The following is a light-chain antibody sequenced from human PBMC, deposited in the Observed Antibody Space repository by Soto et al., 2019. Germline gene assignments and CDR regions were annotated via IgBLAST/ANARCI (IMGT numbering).Light chain of an antibody. V-gene: IGLV1-44*01. CDR2: SDN. J-gene: IGLJ3*02. Sequence: QSVLTQPPSASGTPGQRVIISCSGSSSNIGPNTVSWYQHLPTTAPKLLIYSDNQRPSGVPDRFSGSKSGTSASLSISGLQSEDEADYYCATWDDSLDGLVFGGGTKLTVL. CDR3: ATWDDSLDGLV. CDR1: SSNIGPNT.